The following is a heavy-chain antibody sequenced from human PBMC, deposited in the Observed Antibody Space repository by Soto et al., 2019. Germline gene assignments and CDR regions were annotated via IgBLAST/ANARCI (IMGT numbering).Heavy chain of an antibody. D-gene: IGHD2-15*01. CDR1: GGSISSSSYY. CDR2: SNSGST. Sequence: QLQLQESGPGLVKPSETLSLTCTVSGGSISSSSYYWGWIRQPPGKGLSGLGVSNSGSTYYNPSLKSRVTISVDTSKNQFSLKLSSVTAADTAVYYCARHTPAISISDHWGQGTLVTVSS. V-gene: IGHV4-39*01. J-gene: IGHJ4*02. CDR3: ARHTPAISISDH.